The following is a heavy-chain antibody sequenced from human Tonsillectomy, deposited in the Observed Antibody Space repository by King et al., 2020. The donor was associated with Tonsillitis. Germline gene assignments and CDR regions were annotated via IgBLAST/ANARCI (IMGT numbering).Heavy chain of an antibody. CDR3: ARHGEFTGSYDFDY. CDR1: GGPISSGGYH. CDR2: MYYSRST. V-gene: IGHV4-39*01. D-gene: IGHD1-26*01. Sequence: MQLQESGPGLLKPSETLSLTCDVSGGPISSGGYHWGWMRQPPGKGLGWIWSMYYSRSTYYNPSLKSRVTISVDTSKNQFSLKLNSVTAADTAVYYCARHGEFTGSYDFDYWGQGTLVTVSS. J-gene: IGHJ4*02.